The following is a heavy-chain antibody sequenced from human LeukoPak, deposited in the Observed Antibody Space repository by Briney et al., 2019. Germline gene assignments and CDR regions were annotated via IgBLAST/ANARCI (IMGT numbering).Heavy chain of an antibody. Sequence: GASVKVSCKASGGTFSSYAISWVRQAPGQGLEWMGGIIPIFGTANYAQKFQGRVTITADESTSTAYMELSSLRSEDTAVYYCARDRGAVAGYFDYRGQGTLVTVSS. J-gene: IGHJ4*02. V-gene: IGHV1-69*13. CDR1: GGTFSSYA. CDR3: ARDRGAVAGYFDY. D-gene: IGHD6-19*01. CDR2: IIPIFGTA.